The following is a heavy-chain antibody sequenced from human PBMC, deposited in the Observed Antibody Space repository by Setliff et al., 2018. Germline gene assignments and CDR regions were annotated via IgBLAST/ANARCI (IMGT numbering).Heavy chain of an antibody. D-gene: IGHD6-19*01. CDR3: ARSRTGEYSSGWLNWFDP. CDR1: GFTFSNYA. V-gene: IGHV3-23*01. CDR2: ISDSGGTT. Sequence: GGSLRLSCEVSGFTFSNYAMNWVRQAPGKGLEWVSVISDSGGTTYYADSVKGRFTISRDNSKNPLYLQMNSLRAEDTAVYYCARSRTGEYSSGWLNWFDPWGQGTLVTVSS. J-gene: IGHJ5*02.